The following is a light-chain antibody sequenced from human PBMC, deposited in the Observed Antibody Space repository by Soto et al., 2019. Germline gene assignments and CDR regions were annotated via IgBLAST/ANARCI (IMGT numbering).Light chain of an antibody. CDR3: QHRCTFT. J-gene: IGKJ3*01. Sequence: EIVLTQSPATLSLSPGERATLSCRASQSVDSYLAWYQQKPGQAPRLLIHHASHRATGIPARFSGSGSGSGFTLTISTLEPEDFAVYYCQHRCTFTFGPGNKVYIK. CDR1: QSVDSY. CDR2: HAS. V-gene: IGKV3-11*01.